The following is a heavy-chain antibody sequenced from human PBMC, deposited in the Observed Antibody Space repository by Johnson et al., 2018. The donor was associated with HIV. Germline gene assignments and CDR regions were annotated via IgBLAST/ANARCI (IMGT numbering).Heavy chain of an antibody. CDR2: INWNGGSK. V-gene: IGHV3-20*04. J-gene: IGHJ3*02. CDR3: ARDSTAGPDKGLDYVGAFDI. CDR1: GFTFDDYG. D-gene: IGHD4-17*01. Sequence: VQLVESGGGVVRPGGSLRLSCAASGFTFDDYGMSWVRQAPGKGLEWVSGINWNGGSKGYADSVKGRFTISRDNSKNTLYLEMYSLRVEATAVYYWARDSTAGPDKGLDYVGAFDIWGQGTMVTVSS.